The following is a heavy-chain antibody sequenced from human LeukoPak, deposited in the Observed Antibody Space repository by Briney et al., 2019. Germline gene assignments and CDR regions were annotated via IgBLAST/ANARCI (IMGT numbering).Heavy chain of an antibody. CDR2: IRYDGSNK. J-gene: IGHJ4*02. CDR1: GFTFSSYG. Sequence: GGSLRLSCAASGFTFSSYGMHWVRQAPGKGLEWVAFIRYDGSNKYYADSVKGRSTISRDNSKNTLYLQMNSLRAEDTAVYYCARAREMAKLGYFDYWGQGTLVTVSS. D-gene: IGHD5-24*01. CDR3: ARAREMAKLGYFDY. V-gene: IGHV3-30*02.